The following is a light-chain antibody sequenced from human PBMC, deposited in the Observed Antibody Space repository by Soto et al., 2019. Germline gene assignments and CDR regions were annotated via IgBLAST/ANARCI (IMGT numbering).Light chain of an antibody. V-gene: IGKV3-15*01. J-gene: IGKJ5*01. CDR2: GAS. CDR3: QKYNNWLPIT. Sequence: EIVMTQSPATLSVSPGERATLSCRASQSVSSNLAWYQQKPGQAPRLLIYGASTRATGIPARFSGSGSGTEFTLTISSMLSEDFAVYYCQKYNNWLPITFGQGTRLEIK. CDR1: QSVSSN.